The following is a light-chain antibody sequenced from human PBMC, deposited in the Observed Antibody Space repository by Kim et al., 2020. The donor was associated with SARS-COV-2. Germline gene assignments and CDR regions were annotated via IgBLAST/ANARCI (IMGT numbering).Light chain of an antibody. V-gene: IGLV2-14*01. Sequence: QSVLTQPASVSGSPGQSITISCTGTSSDVGGYNFVSWYQQHPGKAPKLMIYDVSNRPSGVSNRFSGSKSDNTASLIISGLQAEDEADYYCSSYTSSHTVVFGGGTQLTVL. CDR2: DVS. CDR1: SSDVGGYNF. CDR3: SSYTSSHTVV. J-gene: IGLJ2*01.